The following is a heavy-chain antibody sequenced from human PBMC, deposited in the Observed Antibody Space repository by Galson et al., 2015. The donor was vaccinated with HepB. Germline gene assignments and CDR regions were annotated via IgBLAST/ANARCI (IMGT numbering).Heavy chain of an antibody. CDR1: GYTFTSYG. CDR3: ARASLKGYYYDSSGYYGY. Sequence: SVKVSCKASGYTFTSYGISWVRQAPGQGLEWMGWISAYNGNTNYAQKLQGRVTMTTDTSTSTAYMELRSLRSDDTAVYYCARASLKGYYYDSSGYYGYWGQGTLVTVSS. V-gene: IGHV1-18*04. J-gene: IGHJ4*02. CDR2: ISAYNGNT. D-gene: IGHD3-22*01.